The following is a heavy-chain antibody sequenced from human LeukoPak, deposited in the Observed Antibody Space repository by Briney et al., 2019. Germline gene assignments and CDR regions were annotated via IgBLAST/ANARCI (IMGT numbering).Heavy chain of an antibody. CDR2: IYYSGST. J-gene: IGHJ5*02. CDR1: GGSISSSSYY. D-gene: IGHD2-2*01. Sequence: SETLSLTCTVSGGSISSSSYYWGWIRQPPGKGLEWIGSIYYSGSTYYNPSLKSRVTISVDTSKNQFSLKLSSVTAADTAVYYCARGRGVVVPAAIKPSRYNWFDPWGQGTLVTVSS. CDR3: ARGRGVVVPAAIKPSRYNWFDP. V-gene: IGHV4-39*01.